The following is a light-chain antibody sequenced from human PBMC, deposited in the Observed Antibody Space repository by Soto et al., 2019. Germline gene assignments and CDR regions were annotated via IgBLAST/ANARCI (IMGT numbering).Light chain of an antibody. J-gene: IGKJ1*01. Sequence: DTQMTQSPSTLSASIGDRVTITCWASQSISSYLNWYQQKPGKAPKLLISAASSLQSGVPSRFSGSGSGTDFTLTISSLQPEDFATYYCQQSYSTLPWTFGQGTKVDIK. CDR2: AAS. CDR3: QQSYSTLPWT. V-gene: IGKV1-39*01. CDR1: QSISSY.